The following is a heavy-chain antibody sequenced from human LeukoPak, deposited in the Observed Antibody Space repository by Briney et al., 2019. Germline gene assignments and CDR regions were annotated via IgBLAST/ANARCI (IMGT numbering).Heavy chain of an antibody. CDR1: GFTFSAYT. CDR2: ISGSGGST. J-gene: IGHJ4*02. Sequence: PGGSLRLSCAASGFTFSAYTMAWVRQVPGKGLDWVSGISGSGGSTYYADSVKGRFTISRDNSKNTLYLQMNSLRAEDTAVYYCAKDLPAPYDQYYFDYWGQGTLVTVSS. V-gene: IGHV3-23*01. D-gene: IGHD3-16*01. CDR3: AKDLPAPYDQYYFDY.